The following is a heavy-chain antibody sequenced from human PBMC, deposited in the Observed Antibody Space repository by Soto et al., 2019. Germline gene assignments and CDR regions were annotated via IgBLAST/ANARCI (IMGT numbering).Heavy chain of an antibody. CDR3: ATRDSYYGMDF. V-gene: IGHV4-34*01. CDR1: CGAFSGYH. CDR2: ISQSGST. J-gene: IGHJ6*02. Sequence: PSETLSLTCGGSCGAFSGYHWSWIRQAPGKGLEWIGEISQSGSTNYSPSLKSRVTMSVDTSKKQFSLKLSSVTAADTALYYCATRDSYYGMDFWGQGTTVTVSS.